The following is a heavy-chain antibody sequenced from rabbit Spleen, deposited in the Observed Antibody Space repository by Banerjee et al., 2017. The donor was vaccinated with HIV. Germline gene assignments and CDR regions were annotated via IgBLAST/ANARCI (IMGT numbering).Heavy chain of an antibody. CDR2: IYTGSSGGT. J-gene: IGHJ4*01. CDR1: GIDFSGNQW. V-gene: IGHV1S45*01. Sequence: QEQLEESGGGLVKPEGSLTLTCKASGIDFSGNQWIFWVRQAPGKGLEWIAWIYTGSSGGTHYANWAKGRFTISKTSSTTVTLQMTSLTAADTATHFCARDAGTYDYIDGYFNLWGPGTLVTVS. D-gene: IGHD4-2*01. CDR3: ARDAGTYDYIDGYFNL.